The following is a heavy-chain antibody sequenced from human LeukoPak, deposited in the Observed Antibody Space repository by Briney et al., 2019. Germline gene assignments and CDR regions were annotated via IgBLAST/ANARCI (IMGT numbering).Heavy chain of an antibody. V-gene: IGHV1-2*02. J-gene: IGHJ3*02. Sequence: GASVKVSCKASGYTFTGYYMHWVRQAPGQGLEWMGWINPNSGGTNYAQKFQGRVTMTRDTSISTAYMELSRLRSDDKAVYYCAREGLQGSADAFDIWGQGTMVTVSS. CDR2: INPNSGGT. CDR3: AREGLQGSADAFDI. CDR1: GYTFTGYY.